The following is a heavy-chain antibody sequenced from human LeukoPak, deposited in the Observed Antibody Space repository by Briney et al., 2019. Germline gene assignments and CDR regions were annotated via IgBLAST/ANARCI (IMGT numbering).Heavy chain of an antibody. CDR3: ARTTSLYYDFWSGLYYYYGMDV. CDR2: MNPNSGNT. V-gene: IGHV1-8*01. D-gene: IGHD3-3*01. CDR1: GYTFTSYD. Sequence: ASVKVSCKASGYTFTSYDINWVRQATGQGLEWMGWMNPNSGNTGYAQKFQGRVTMTRNTSISTAYMELSSLRSEDTAVYYCARTTSLYYDFWSGLYYYYGMDVWGQGTTVTVSS. J-gene: IGHJ6*02.